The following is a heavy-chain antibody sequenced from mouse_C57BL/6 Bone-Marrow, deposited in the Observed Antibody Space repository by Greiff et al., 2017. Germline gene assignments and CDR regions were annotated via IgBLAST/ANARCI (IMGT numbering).Heavy chain of an antibody. Sequence: VKLMESGAELVRPGTSVKMSCKASGYTFTNYWVGWAKQRPGHGLEWIGDIYPGGGYTNYNEKFKGKATLTADKSSSTAYMQFSSLTSEDSAIYYCHYYGSSYWYFDVWGTGTTVTVSS. CDR3: HYYGSSYWYFDV. CDR2: IYPGGGYT. D-gene: IGHD1-1*01. CDR1: GYTFTNYW. V-gene: IGHV1-63*01. J-gene: IGHJ1*03.